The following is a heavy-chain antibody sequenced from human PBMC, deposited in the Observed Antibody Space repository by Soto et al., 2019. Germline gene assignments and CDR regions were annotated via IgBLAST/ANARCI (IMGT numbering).Heavy chain of an antibody. CDR1: GYAFSNND. J-gene: IGHJ5*02. D-gene: IGHD2-8*01. Sequence: QVQLVQSGAEVKKPGASVKVSCQASGYAFSNNDISRARQGTGQGLEWMGWMNPNSGNGGCAQKFQGRVTMTRDPSPLTAYMELSSVTSDDSAIFCCAIMATFGTLNWFDPWGQVALVTVSS. V-gene: IGHV1-8*01. CDR2: MNPNSGNG. CDR3: AIMATFGTLNWFDP.